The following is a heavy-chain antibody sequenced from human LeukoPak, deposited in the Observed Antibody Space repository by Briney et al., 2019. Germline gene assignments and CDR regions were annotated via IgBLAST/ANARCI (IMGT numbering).Heavy chain of an antibody. Sequence: ASVKVSCKASGYTFTSYDINWVRQATGQGLEWMGWMNPNSGNTGYAQKFQGRVTMTRNTSISTAYMELSSLRSEDTAVYYCARAMVRGVIRIGENPLGYWGQGTLVTVSS. CDR3: ARAMVRGVIRIGENPLGY. CDR1: GYTFTSYD. CDR2: MNPNSGNT. V-gene: IGHV1-8*01. J-gene: IGHJ4*02. D-gene: IGHD3-10*01.